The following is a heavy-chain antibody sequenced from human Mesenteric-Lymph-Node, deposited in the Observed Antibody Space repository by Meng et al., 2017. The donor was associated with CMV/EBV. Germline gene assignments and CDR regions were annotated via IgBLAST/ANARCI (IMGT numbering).Heavy chain of an antibody. CDR2: IYYRGTT. V-gene: IGHV4-31*03. CDR3: ARAYTSWYFDG. Sequence: CTVSGASINSGGYYWSWIRQRPGEGLEWIGYIYYRGTTYYNPSLKGRVTISVDTSKTHFSLNMNSVTAADTAVYYCARAYTSWYFDGWGRGTLVTVSS. CDR1: GASINSGGYY. J-gene: IGHJ2*01. D-gene: IGHD2-2*02.